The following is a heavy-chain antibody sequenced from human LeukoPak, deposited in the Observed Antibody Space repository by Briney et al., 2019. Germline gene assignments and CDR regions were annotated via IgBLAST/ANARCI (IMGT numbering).Heavy chain of an antibody. V-gene: IGHV3-23*01. CDR3: AKARYNSGWYDD. CDR2: IGGSSATT. Sequence: GGSLRLSCAASGFTFSSYAMSWVRQAPGKGLEWVSVIGGSSATTYYADSGKGRFTISRDNSKNMQYLQMSSLRAEDTAVYYCAKARYNSGWYDDWGQGTLVTVSS. J-gene: IGHJ4*02. CDR1: GFTFSSYA. D-gene: IGHD6-13*01.